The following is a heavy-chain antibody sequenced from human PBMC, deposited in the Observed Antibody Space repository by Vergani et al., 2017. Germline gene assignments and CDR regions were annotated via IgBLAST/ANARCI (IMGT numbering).Heavy chain of an antibody. CDR3: AKVRPFLSGSYFSSALDY. V-gene: IGHV3-23*01. CDR2: ISGSGGST. D-gene: IGHD1-26*01. Sequence: EVQLLESGGGLVQPGGSLRLSCAASGFTFSSYAMSWVRQAPGKGLEWVSAISGSGGSTYYADSVKGRFTISRDNSKNTLYLQMNSLRAEDTAVYYCAKVRPFLSGSYFSSALDYWGQGTLVTVSS. CDR1: GFTFSSYA. J-gene: IGHJ4*02.